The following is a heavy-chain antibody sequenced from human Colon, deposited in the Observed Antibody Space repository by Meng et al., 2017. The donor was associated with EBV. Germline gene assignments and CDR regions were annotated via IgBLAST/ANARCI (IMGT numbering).Heavy chain of an antibody. V-gene: IGHV4-39*07. D-gene: IGHD3-16*01. CDR3: VRVRGDFDY. CDR1: GDSVSDTNHF. J-gene: IGHJ4*02. CDR2: INSNWNT. Sequence: QLQPAEVGPGRVKPSETLPLTCIVSGDSVSDTNHFWGWVRQAPGKGLEWVGSINSNWNTYSNPSLTSRVTMSLDTSKNQFSLKLSSATAADTAVYYCVRVRGDFDYWGQGTLVTVSS.